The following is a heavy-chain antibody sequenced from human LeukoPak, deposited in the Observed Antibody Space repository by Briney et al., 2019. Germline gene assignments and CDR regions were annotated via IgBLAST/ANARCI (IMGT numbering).Heavy chain of an antibody. CDR1: GYTFTSYG. V-gene: IGHV1-18*01. Sequence: ASVKVSCKASGYTFTSYGTSWVRQAPGQGLEWMGWISAYNGNTNYAQKLQGRVTMTTDTSTSTAYMELRSLRSDDTAVYYCARSYDSSGYYQYYFDYWGQGTLVTVSS. D-gene: IGHD3-22*01. J-gene: IGHJ4*02. CDR3: ARSYDSSGYYQYYFDY. CDR2: ISAYNGNT.